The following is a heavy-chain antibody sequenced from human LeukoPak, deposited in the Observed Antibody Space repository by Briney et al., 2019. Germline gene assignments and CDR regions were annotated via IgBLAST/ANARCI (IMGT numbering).Heavy chain of an antibody. Sequence: PSQTLSLTCSVSGDFINSADYYWAWLRQPPGKGLEWIGYIYYDGTTYYNPSLKSRVTISVDTSKSRFSLKLTSVTAADTAVYYCARELAAFDYWGQGTLVTVSS. J-gene: IGHJ4*02. CDR1: GDFINSADYY. V-gene: IGHV4-30-4*08. D-gene: IGHD6-13*01. CDR3: ARELAAFDY. CDR2: IYYDGTT.